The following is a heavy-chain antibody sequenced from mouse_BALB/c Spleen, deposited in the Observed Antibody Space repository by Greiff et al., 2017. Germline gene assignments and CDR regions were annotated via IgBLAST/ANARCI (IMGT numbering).Heavy chain of an antibody. V-gene: IGHV1S81*02. CDR1: GYTFTSYW. D-gene: IGHD2-4*01. Sequence: QQSCKASGYTFTSYWMHWVKQRPGQGLEWIGEINPSNGRTNYNEKFKSKATLTVDKSSSTAYMQLSSLTSEDSAVYYCARGFMIMGGYFDYWGQGTTLTVSS. J-gene: IGHJ2*01. CDR2: INPSNGRT. CDR3: ARGFMIMGGYFDY.